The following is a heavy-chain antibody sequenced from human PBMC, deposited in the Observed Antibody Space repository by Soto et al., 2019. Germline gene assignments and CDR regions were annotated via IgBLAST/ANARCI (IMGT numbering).Heavy chain of an antibody. CDR3: PKDGDYYDSSGYSAFDY. V-gene: IGHV3-30*18. J-gene: IGHJ4*02. D-gene: IGHD3-22*01. CDR1: GFTFSSYG. CDR2: ISYDGSNK. Sequence: QVQLVESGGGVVQPGRSLRLSCAASGFTFSSYGMHWVRQAPGKGLEWVAVISYDGSNKYYADSVKGRFTISRDNSKNTLYLQMNSLRADHTAVYYCPKDGDYYDSSGYSAFDYWGQGTLVTVSS.